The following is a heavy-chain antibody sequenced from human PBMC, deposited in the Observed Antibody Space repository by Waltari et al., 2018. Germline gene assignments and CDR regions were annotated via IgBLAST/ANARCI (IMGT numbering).Heavy chain of an antibody. J-gene: IGHJ4*02. CDR2: ISRSGGHT. V-gene: IGHV3-23*04. Sequence: EVQLVESGGGLVQPGGSLRLSCAASGFTFSSYALSWVRLTPGRGMEWVSGISRSGGHTYYADSVKGRFTISRDNSKNTLYLQQISLRAEDTAVYYCACSGGSCYDYWGQGTLVTVSS. CDR1: GFTFSSYA. D-gene: IGHD2-15*01. CDR3: ACSGGSCYDY.